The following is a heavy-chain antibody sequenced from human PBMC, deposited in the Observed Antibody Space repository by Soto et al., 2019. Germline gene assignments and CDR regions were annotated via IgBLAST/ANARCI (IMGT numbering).Heavy chain of an antibody. CDR3: ARDPRETTYDLDY. D-gene: IGHD1-1*01. Sequence: QVQLVESGGGVVQPGRSLRLSCAASGFTFHSFTMHWVRQSPGKGLEWVALISYDGTNEYYADSVKGRFTISRDNSKSTLYLQMNSLRTDDTALYYGARDPRETTYDLDYWGQGTLVNVSA. J-gene: IGHJ4*01. CDR2: ISYDGTNE. CDR1: GFTFHSFT. V-gene: IGHV3-30*14.